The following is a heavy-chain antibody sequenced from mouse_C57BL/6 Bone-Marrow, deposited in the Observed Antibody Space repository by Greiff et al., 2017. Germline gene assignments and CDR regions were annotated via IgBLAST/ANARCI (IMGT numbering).Heavy chain of an antibody. V-gene: IGHV5-6*01. CDR1: GFTFSSYG. J-gene: IGHJ2*01. Sequence: EVQRVESGGDLVKPGGSLKLSCAASGFTFSSYGMSWVRQTPDKRLEWVATISSGGSYTYYPDSVKGRFTISRDNAKNTLYLQMSSLKSEDTAMYYCARRSWDYWGQGTTLTVSS. CDR3: ARRSWDY. CDR2: ISSGGSYT.